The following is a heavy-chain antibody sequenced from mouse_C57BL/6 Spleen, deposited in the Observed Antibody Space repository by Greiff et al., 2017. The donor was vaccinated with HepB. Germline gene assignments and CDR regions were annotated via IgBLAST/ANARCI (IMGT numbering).Heavy chain of an antibody. CDR1: GCTFTSYW. J-gene: IGHJ2*01. Sequence: QVQLQQPGAELVKPGASVKLSCKASGCTFTSYWMHWVKQRPGQGLEWIGMIHPNSGSTNYNEKFKSKATLTVDKSSSTAYMQLSSLTSEDSAVYYCARSPYYYGSSPLDYWGQGTTLTVSS. CDR2: IHPNSGST. V-gene: IGHV1-64*01. D-gene: IGHD1-1*01. CDR3: ARSPYYYGSSPLDY.